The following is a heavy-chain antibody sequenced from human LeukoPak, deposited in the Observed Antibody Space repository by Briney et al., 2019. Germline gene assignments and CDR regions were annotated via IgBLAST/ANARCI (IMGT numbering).Heavy chain of an antibody. J-gene: IGHJ4*02. CDR3: SGIAVAGIY. CDR1: GFTFSSYE. V-gene: IGHV3-48*03. Sequence: PGGSLRLSCAASGFTFSSYEMNWVRQAPGKGLEWVSYISSSGSTIYYADSVKGRFTISRDNSKNTLYLQMNSLRTEDTAVYYCSGIAVAGIYWGQGTLVTVSS. CDR2: ISSSGSTI. D-gene: IGHD6-19*01.